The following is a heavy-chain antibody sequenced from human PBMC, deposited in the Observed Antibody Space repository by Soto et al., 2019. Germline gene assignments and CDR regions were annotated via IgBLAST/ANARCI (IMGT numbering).Heavy chain of an antibody. CDR3: ARGHNGWYGDIDY. D-gene: IGHD6-19*01. J-gene: IGHJ4*02. V-gene: IGHV3-13*05. Sequence: EVQLVESGRGLKQPGGSLRLSCVASGFTFNNYDMHWVRQIRGKGPEWVAAIGTTGDPYYSGSVKGRFTISRDNAKNSLYLQINSLRVGDTAVYYCARGHNGWYGDIDYWGQGALVSVSS. CDR2: IGTTGDP. CDR1: GFTFNNYD.